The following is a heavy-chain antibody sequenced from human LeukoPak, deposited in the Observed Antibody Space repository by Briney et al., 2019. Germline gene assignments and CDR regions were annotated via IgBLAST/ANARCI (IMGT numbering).Heavy chain of an antibody. Sequence: SVKVSCKASGYTFTAYYMHWVRQAPGQGLEWIGWIVVGSGNTNYAQKFQERVTITRDMSTSLVYMELSSLRSEDTAVYYCAAEAAYYYDSRDAFDVWGQGTMVTVSS. D-gene: IGHD3-22*01. CDR3: AAEAAYYYDSRDAFDV. CDR2: IVVGSGNT. V-gene: IGHV1-58*02. CDR1: GYTFTAYY. J-gene: IGHJ3*01.